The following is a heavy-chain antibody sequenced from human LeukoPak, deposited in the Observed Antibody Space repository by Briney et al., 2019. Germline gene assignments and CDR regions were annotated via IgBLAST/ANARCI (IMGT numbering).Heavy chain of an antibody. J-gene: IGHJ4*02. V-gene: IGHV4-39*01. D-gene: IGHD3-22*01. CDR1: GGSISSGTYY. CDR2: IYYSGST. CDR3: ARQVPDYYDGSGYYP. Sequence: NPSETLSLTCTVSGGSISSGTYYWGWIRQPPGKGLEWIGTIYYSGSTYYNPSLKSRVTISVDTSKNQFSLKLSSVTAADTAVYFCARQVPDYYDGSGYYPWGQGTLVTVS.